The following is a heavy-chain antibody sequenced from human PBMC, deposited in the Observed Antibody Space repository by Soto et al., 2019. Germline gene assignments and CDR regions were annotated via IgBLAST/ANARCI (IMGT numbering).Heavy chain of an antibody. CDR3: AKDRDDYRIYGFDY. Sequence: EVQLLESGGGLVQPGGSLRLSCAASGFTFTNYAMTWVRQAPGKGLEWVSISSGSGSGGSTNYADSVKGRFTISRDNSKNTLYLQMNSLRVEDTAVYYCAKDRDDYRIYGFDYWGQGTLVTVSS. CDR2: SSGSGSGGST. CDR1: GFTFTNYA. V-gene: IGHV3-23*01. J-gene: IGHJ4*02. D-gene: IGHD4-4*01.